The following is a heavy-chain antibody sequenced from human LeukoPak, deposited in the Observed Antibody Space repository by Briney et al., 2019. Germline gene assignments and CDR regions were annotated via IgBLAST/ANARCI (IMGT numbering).Heavy chain of an antibody. CDR3: AKEGGSSWYYFDY. CDR2: ISGSGGST. D-gene: IGHD6-13*01. Sequence: GGPLRLSCAASGFTFSSYAMSWVRQAPGKGLEWVSAISGSGGSTYYADSVKGRFTISRDNSKDTLYLQMNSLRAEDMAVYYCAKEGGSSWYYFDYWGQGTLVSVSS. V-gene: IGHV3-23*01. CDR1: GFTFSSYA. J-gene: IGHJ4*02.